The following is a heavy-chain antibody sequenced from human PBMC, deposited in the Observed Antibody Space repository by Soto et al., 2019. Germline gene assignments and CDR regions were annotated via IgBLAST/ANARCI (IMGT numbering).Heavy chain of an antibody. CDR1: GDSIGTTHSY. CDR3: CRDSSSSFFY. Sequence: PSETLSLTCTVSGDSIGTTHSYWAWIRQSPGKGLEWIGNIHYSGSTYHNPSLKSRVTISVDTSKNQFSLTLTSVTAADTAVYFCCRDSSSSFFYWGQGILVTVSS. J-gene: IGHJ1*01. CDR2: IHYSGST. D-gene: IGHD6-6*01. V-gene: IGHV4-39*03.